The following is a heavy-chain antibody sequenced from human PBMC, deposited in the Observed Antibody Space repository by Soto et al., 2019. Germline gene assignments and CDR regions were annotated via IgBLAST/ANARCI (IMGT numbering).Heavy chain of an antibody. V-gene: IGHV3-33*01. CDR1: GFTFGSHG. CDR2: TWYDGTNK. Sequence: GGSLRLSCEASGFTFGSHGMHWVRQAPGKGLEWVAATWYDGTNKYYADSVKGRFTISRDNAKNTLYLQMNSLRAEDTAVYYCARGDVISSLDYWGQGTLVTVSS. J-gene: IGHJ4*02. CDR3: ARGDVISSLDY. D-gene: IGHD6-6*01.